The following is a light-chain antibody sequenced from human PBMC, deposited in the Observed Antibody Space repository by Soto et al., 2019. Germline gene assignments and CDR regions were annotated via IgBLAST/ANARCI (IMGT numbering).Light chain of an antibody. Sequence: EIVLTQSPGTLSLSPGEIATLSCTASQSVSSSYLAWYQQKPGQAPMLLIYGASSRATGIPDRFSGSGSGTDFTLTISRLETEAFAVYYCQQYGSSPSTFGQGTKVEIK. CDR3: QQYGSSPST. J-gene: IGKJ1*01. CDR2: GAS. CDR1: QSVSSSY. V-gene: IGKV3-20*01.